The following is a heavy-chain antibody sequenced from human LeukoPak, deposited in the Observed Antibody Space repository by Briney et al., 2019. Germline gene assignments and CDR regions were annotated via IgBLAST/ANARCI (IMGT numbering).Heavy chain of an antibody. Sequence: GGSLRLSCAASGFTFSSYWMSWVRQAPGKGLEWVANIKQDGSEKYYVDSVKGRFTISRDNSKNTLYLQMNSLRAEDTAVYYCAKEGYSYTVTVFDYWGQGTLVTVSS. V-gene: IGHV3-7*03. CDR1: GFTFSSYW. J-gene: IGHJ4*02. D-gene: IGHD4-17*01. CDR3: AKEGYSYTVTVFDY. CDR2: IKQDGSEK.